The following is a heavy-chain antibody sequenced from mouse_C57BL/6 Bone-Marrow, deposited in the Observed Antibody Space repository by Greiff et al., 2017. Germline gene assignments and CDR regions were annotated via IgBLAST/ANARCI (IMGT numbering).Heavy chain of an antibody. CDR3: ARHEGLRRGDYYAMDY. CDR1: GFTFSDYG. CDR2: SSNLAYSI. D-gene: IGHD2-4*01. J-gene: IGHJ4*01. V-gene: IGHV5-15*01. Sequence: EVKLMESGGGLVQPGGSLKLSCAASGFTFSDYGMAWVRQAPRKGPEWVAFSSNLAYSIYYADTVTGRFTISRENAKNTLYLEMSSLRSEDTAMYYCARHEGLRRGDYYAMDYWGQGTSVTVSS.